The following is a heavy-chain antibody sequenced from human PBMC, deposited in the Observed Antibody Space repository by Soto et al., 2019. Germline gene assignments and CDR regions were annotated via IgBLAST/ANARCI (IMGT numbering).Heavy chain of an antibody. D-gene: IGHD3-10*01. J-gene: IGHJ4*02. CDR2: FYNGGTT. CDR3: ARDGSERPATY. V-gene: IGHV4-59*01. Sequence: WIRQPPGKGLEWIGVFYNGGTTNYSPSLKSRVTISVDTSKNQFSLKLNSVTAADTAVYYCARDGSERPATYWGQGILVTSPQ.